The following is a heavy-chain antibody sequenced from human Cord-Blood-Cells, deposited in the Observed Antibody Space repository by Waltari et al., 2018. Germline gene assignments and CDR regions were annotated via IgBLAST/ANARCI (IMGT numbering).Heavy chain of an antibody. V-gene: IGHV1-69*01. CDR1: GGTFSSYA. Sequence: QVQLVQSGAEVKKPGSSVKVSCKASGGTFSSYAISWVRHAPGQGLEWMGGNSPIFGTANYAQKFQGRVTITADESTSTAYMELSSLRSEDTAVYYCASGGETNWGSGYYFDYWGQGTLVTVSS. D-gene: IGHD7-27*01. CDR2: NSPIFGTA. CDR3: ASGGETNWGSGYYFDY. J-gene: IGHJ4*02.